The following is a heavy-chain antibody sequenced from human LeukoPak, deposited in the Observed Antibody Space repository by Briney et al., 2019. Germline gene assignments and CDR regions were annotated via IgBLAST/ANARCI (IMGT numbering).Heavy chain of an antibody. CDR1: GGSISSYY. J-gene: IGHJ3*02. V-gene: IGHV4-4*07. Sequence: SETLSLTCTVSGGSISSYYWSWIRQPAGKGLEWIGRIYTSGSTNYNPSLKSRVTTSVDTSKNQFSLKLSSVTAADTAVYYCAREKEDFWSGYYTGGHACDIWRQGTMVSVSS. CDR3: AREKEDFWSGYYTGGHACDI. CDR2: IYTSGST. D-gene: IGHD3-3*01.